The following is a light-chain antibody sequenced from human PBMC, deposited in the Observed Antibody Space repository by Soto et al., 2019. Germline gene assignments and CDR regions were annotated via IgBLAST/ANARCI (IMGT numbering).Light chain of an antibody. Sequence: EIVLTQSPATLSLSPGERATLSCRASQSVNSDLAWYQQKPGQAPRLLIYGTSSRATGIPDRFSGSGSGTDFTLTISRLEPEDFAVYYCQQYGNSPITFGQGTRLEIK. CDR2: GTS. J-gene: IGKJ5*01. CDR3: QQYGNSPIT. CDR1: QSVNSD. V-gene: IGKV3-20*01.